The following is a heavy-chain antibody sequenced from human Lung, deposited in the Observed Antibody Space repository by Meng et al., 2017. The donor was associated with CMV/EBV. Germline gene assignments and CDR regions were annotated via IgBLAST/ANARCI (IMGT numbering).Heavy chain of an antibody. J-gene: IGHJ6*02. Sequence: ASXXVSCKASGYTFTGYYMHWVRQAPGQGLEWMGWINPNSGGTNYAQKFQGRVTMTRDTSISTAYMELSRLRSDDTAVYYCARGGGYSSSSAYGMAVWGQGTTVTVSS. V-gene: IGHV1-2*02. CDR3: ARGGGYSSSSAYGMAV. D-gene: IGHD6-6*01. CDR1: GYTFTGYY. CDR2: INPNSGGT.